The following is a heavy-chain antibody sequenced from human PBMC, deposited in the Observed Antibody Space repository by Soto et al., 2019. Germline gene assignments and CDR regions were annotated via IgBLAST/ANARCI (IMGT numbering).Heavy chain of an antibody. J-gene: IGHJ4*02. Sequence: SETLSLTYDVSGDTISTGGYTWAWIRQPPGKALEWIGHTYHSGNPYYNPSLKSRVTISVDTSKNQFSLKLSSVTAADTAVYYCARARGARYFDYWGQGTLVTVSS. CDR3: ARARGARYFDY. CDR2: TYHSGNP. CDR1: GDTISTGGYT. V-gene: IGHV4-30-2*05. D-gene: IGHD2-15*01.